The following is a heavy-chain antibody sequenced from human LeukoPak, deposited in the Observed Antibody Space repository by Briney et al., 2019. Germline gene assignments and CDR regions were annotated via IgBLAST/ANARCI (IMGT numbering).Heavy chain of an antibody. D-gene: IGHD3-22*01. CDR2: INPNSCGT. J-gene: IGHJ4*02. V-gene: IGHV1-2*04. CDR3: ARGITYYYDSSGYYYGYYFDY. CDR1: GYTFTGYY. Sequence: ASVKVSCKASGYTFTGYYMHWVRQAPGQGLEWMGWINPNSCGTNYAQKFQGWVTMTRDTSISTAYMELSRLRSEDTAVYYCARGITYYYDSSGYYYGYYFDYWGQGILVTVSS.